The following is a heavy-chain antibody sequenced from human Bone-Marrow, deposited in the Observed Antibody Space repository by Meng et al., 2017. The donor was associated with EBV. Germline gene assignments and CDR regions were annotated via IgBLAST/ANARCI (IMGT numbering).Heavy chain of an antibody. CDR2: INPKTGDS. Sequence: QGLLVPSGGEVTKPGSSVKLSCNTCGCTFRCDSISWLQQAPGQGLECVGRINPKTGDSDLSPKFRGRVSLTRDTSTGTAYMDFSSLQSADTAVYFCATPLETTMAPDHWGQGTLVTVSS. J-gene: IGHJ4*02. D-gene: IGHD5-18*01. CDR3: ATPLETTMAPDH. V-gene: IGHV1-2*06. CDR1: GCTFRCDS.